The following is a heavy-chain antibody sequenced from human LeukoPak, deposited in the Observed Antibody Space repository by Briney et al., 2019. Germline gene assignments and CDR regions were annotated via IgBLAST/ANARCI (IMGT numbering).Heavy chain of an antibody. CDR2: SNEDGSTT. V-gene: IGHV3-74*01. Sequence: PGGSLRLSCAASGFTFSSNWMHWVRQAPGKGLVWVSRSNEDGSTTNYADSVKGRFTISRDDAKNTLYLQMNSLTAEDTAVYYCVRDLGGRPGHWGQGTLVTVPS. CDR1: GFTFSSNW. D-gene: IGHD1-26*01. J-gene: IGHJ4*02. CDR3: VRDLGGRPGH.